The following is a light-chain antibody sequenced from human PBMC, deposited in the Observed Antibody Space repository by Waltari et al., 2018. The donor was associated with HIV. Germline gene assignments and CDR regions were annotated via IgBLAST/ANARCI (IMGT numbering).Light chain of an antibody. CDR3: QKYFGTPHT. J-gene: IGKJ2*01. CDR2: WAS. Sequence: DIVMTQSPDSLAVSLGDRATIYCKYSQRVFHCCHSWNYLAWYQQKPGLPPKLLIYWASTRQSGVPDRFSGSGSGTAFTLTSSSLQPEDVVTYYCQKYFGTPHTFGQGTTLEI. V-gene: IGKV4-1*01. CDR1: QRVFHCCHSWNY.